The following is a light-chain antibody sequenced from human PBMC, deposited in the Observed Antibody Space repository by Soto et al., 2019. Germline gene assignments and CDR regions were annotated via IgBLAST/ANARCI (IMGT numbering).Light chain of an antibody. CDR1: KSISSG. CDR3: QPYNSYPWT. J-gene: IGKJ1*01. V-gene: IGKV1-5*01. Sequence: DIQMTQSPSTLSASVGYRVTITCRASKSISSGLAGYQQKPGKAPKLLIYDASSLESGVPSRFSGSGSGTEFTLTISSLQPDDFATYYCQPYNSYPWTFGQGTKVEI. CDR2: DAS.